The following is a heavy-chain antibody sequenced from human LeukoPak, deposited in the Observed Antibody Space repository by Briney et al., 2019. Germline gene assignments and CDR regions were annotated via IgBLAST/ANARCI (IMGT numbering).Heavy chain of an antibody. Sequence: SETLSLTCAVSGGSFSGYYWSWIRQPPGKGLEWIGEINHSGSTTYNPSLKSRLTISVDASKKQFSLKLSSVTAADTAVYYCARLRSRRLLWFGELFPPAHFDYWGQGTLVTVSS. CDR1: GGSFSGYY. V-gene: IGHV4-34*01. CDR2: INHSGST. J-gene: IGHJ4*02. CDR3: ARLRSRRLLWFGELFPPAHFDY. D-gene: IGHD3-10*01.